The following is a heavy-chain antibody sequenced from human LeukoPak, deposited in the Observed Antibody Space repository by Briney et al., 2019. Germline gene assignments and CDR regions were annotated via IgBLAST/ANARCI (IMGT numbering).Heavy chain of an antibody. CDR2: ISCDGSNK. CDR1: GFTFSSYA. Sequence: GGSLRLSCAASGFTFSSYAMHWVRQAPGKGLEWVAVISCDGSNKYYADSVKGRFTISRDNSKNTLYLQMNSLRAEDTAVYYCASYDYYDSSGYYRQPFDYWGQGTLVTVSS. D-gene: IGHD3-22*01. CDR3: ASYDYYDSSGYYRQPFDY. J-gene: IGHJ4*02. V-gene: IGHV3-30*04.